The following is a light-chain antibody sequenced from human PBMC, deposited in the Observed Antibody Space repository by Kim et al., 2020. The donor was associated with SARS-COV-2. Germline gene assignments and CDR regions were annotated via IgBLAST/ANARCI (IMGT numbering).Light chain of an antibody. V-gene: IGKV1-5*01. CDR3: QHYSPYSYT. J-gene: IGKJ2*01. Sequence: DIQMTQSPSTLPASVGDRVTITCRASQRIITRLAWYQQKPGKAPKFLTDDEGGVPSRFSDSGSGTEFTLTISRLQPDDFATYYCQHYSPYSYTFGQGTKLEI. CDR1: QRIITR.